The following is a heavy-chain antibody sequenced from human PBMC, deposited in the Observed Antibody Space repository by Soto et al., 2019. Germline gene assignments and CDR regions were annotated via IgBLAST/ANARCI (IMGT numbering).Heavy chain of an antibody. J-gene: IGHJ4*02. CDR2: ISGSGGST. D-gene: IGHD3-22*01. V-gene: IGHV3-23*01. CDR3: AKDQITMIVVVINLDY. Sequence: GGSLRLSCAASGFTFSSYAMSWVRQAPGKGLEWVSAISGSGGSTYYADSVKGRFTISRDNSKNTLYLQMNSLRAEDTAVYYCAKDQITMIVVVINLDYWGQGTLVTVSS. CDR1: GFTFSSYA.